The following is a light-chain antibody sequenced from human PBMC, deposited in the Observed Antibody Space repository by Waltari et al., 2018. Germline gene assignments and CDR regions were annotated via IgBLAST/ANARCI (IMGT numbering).Light chain of an antibody. CDR2: DAS. V-gene: IGKV3-20*01. CDR1: QSVRRT. Sequence: DIVLTQSPGTLSVSPGARATLCCRASQSVRRTLAWYQQKPGQAPRLLIYDASTRATGVPDRFSGSGFGTDFSLTISRLEPEDFAVYYCQKYGTLPATFGQGTKVEIK. CDR3: QKYGTLPAT. J-gene: IGKJ1*01.